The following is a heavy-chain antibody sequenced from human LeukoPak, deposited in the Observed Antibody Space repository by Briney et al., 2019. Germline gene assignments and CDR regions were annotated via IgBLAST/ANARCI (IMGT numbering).Heavy chain of an antibody. J-gene: IGHJ3*02. CDR2: IGSSRNHI. D-gene: IGHD6-13*01. CDR3: ARSLSSIWYGAFDI. Sequence: SGGSLRLSCAASGFVFYTYNINWVRQAPGKGLEWVSSIGSSRNHIYYTDSVKGRFTISRDNAKNSLFLQMSSLRAEDTAVYYCARSLSSIWYGAFDIWGQGTMVTVSS. V-gene: IGHV3-21*01. CDR1: GFVFYTYN.